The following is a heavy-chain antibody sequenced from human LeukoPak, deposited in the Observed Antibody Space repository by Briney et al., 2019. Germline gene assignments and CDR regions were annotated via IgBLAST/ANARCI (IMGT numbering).Heavy chain of an antibody. CDR2: IKQDGSEK. J-gene: IGHJ6*03. V-gene: IGHV3-7*01. D-gene: IGHD3-10*01. Sequence: PSETLSLTCTVSGGSISSYYWSWVRQAPGKGLEWVANIKQDGSEKYYVDSVKGRFTISRDNAKNSLYLQMNSLRAEDTAVYYCARESEMGITMVRASYYMDVWGKGTTVTVSS. CDR3: ARESEMGITMVRASYYMDV. CDR1: GGSISSYY.